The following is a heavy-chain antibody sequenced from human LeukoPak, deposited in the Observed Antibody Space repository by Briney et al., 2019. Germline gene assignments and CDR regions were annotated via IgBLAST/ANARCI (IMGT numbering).Heavy chain of an antibody. D-gene: IGHD6-25*01. CDR1: GYTFNTYG. V-gene: IGHV1-18*04. CDR3: ARDGSGHWFDP. J-gene: IGHJ5*02. Sequence: VASVKVSCKASGYTFNTYGISWVRQAPGQGLEWMGWIIAYNGDTNHAQKFQGRVTMTTDTSTTTAYMELGSLRSDDTAVYYCARDGSGHWFDPWGQGTLVTVSS. CDR2: IIAYNGDT.